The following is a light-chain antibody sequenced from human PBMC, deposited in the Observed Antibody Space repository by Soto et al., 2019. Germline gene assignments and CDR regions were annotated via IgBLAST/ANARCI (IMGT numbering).Light chain of an antibody. CDR3: QQYGSSSWT. CDR2: GAS. J-gene: IGKJ1*01. CDR1: QGVSSSY. V-gene: IGKV3-20*01. Sequence: EIVLTQSPGTLSLSPGERATLSCRASQGVSSSYLAWYQRKPVHAHTLLSYGASSRATGIPDRFSGSGSGTDVTLTISRLEPEDFAVYYCQQYGSSSWTFGQGTKVDIK.